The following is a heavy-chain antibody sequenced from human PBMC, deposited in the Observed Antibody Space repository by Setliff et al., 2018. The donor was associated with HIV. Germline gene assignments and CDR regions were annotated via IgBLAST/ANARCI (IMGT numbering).Heavy chain of an antibody. V-gene: IGHV4-34*01. CDR2: INHSGNT. CDR3: ARGRAPLLGIGVDY. Sequence: LSLTCAVDGGSFSGYYWSWIRQPPGKGLEWIGEINHSGNTNYNPSLKSRVTISVDTSKNQFSLNLSSVTAADTAMYYCARGRAPLLGIGVDYWGQGTLVTVSS. D-gene: IGHD7-27*01. J-gene: IGHJ4*02. CDR1: GGSFSGYY.